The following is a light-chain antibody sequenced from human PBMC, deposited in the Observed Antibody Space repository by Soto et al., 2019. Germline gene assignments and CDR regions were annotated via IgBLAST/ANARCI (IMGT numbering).Light chain of an antibody. J-gene: IGLJ3*02. CDR1: SSDIGTYNS. CDR2: EVS. CDR3: SSYLSTSALG. V-gene: IGLV2-14*01. Sequence: QSALTQPASVSGSPGQSITISCTGTSSDIGTYNSVSWYQHHPGKAPKLIIHEVSNRPSGVSNRVSGSKSGNTAPLTISGLQTEDEADYYCSSYLSTSALGFGGGTKVTVL.